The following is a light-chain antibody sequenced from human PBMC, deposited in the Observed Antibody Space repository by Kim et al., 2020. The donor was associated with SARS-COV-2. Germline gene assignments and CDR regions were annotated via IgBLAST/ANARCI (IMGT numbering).Light chain of an antibody. CDR3: QQRSNWPIT. CDR2: DAS. V-gene: IGKV3-11*01. CDR1: QSVSSY. J-gene: IGKJ5*01. Sequence: LSPGERATPSSRASQSVSSYLAWYQQKPGQAPRLLFYDASNRATGIPARFSGSGSGTDFTLTISSLEPEDFAVYYCQQRSNWPITFGQGTRLEIK.